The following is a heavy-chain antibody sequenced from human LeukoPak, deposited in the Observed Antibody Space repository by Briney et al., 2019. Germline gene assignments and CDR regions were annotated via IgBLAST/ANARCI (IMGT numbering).Heavy chain of an antibody. CDR1: GFTFSTYA. CDR2: ISGSGVNT. D-gene: IGHD3-22*01. V-gene: IGHV3-23*01. J-gene: IGHJ4*02. Sequence: GGSLRLSCAASGFTFSTYAMSWVRQAPGKGLEWVSAISGSGVNTYYADSVKGRFTISRDNSKNTLYLQMNSLRAEDTAVYYCAKMYYYDSSGYQFDYWGQGTLVTVSS. CDR3: AKMYYYDSSGYQFDY.